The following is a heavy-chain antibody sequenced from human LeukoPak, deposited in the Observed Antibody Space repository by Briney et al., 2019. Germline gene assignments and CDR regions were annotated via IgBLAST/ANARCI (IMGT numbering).Heavy chain of an antibody. CDR3: ARDGRSSGWLANFDY. Sequence: ASVKVSCKASGYTFTSYGISWARQAPGQGLEWMGWISAYNGNTNYAQKLQGRVTMTTDTSTSTAYMELRSLRSDDTAVYYCARDGRSSGWLANFDYWGQGTLVTVSS. J-gene: IGHJ4*02. CDR2: ISAYNGNT. D-gene: IGHD6-19*01. CDR1: GYTFTSYG. V-gene: IGHV1-18*01.